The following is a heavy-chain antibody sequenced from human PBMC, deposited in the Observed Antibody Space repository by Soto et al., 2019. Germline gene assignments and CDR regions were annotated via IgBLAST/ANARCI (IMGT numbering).Heavy chain of an antibody. Sequence: SETLSLTCSVYGASFSGYYWSWIRQSPGKGLEWIGEIDHSGSTHYNPSLKSRLTFSIDESQSQFYMMLTSVTAADTALYFCARGHSTSGYDSWGQGSLVTVSS. CDR1: GASFSGYY. V-gene: IGHV4-34*01. CDR3: ARGHSTSGYDS. CDR2: IDHSGST. D-gene: IGHD6-6*01. J-gene: IGHJ4*02.